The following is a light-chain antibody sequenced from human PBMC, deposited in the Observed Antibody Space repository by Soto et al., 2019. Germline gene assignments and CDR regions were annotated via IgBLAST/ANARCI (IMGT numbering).Light chain of an antibody. CDR3: QQSYSTLWT. CDR2: ATS. CDR1: QDIRSY. J-gene: IGKJ1*01. Sequence: DIEMTQSPSSLSASVGDRVTITCRTSQDIRSYLNWYQQRPGKAPKLLIYATSSLQSGVPSRFSGSGSGTDFALTISSLQPEDFATYYCQQSYSTLWTFGQGTKVDIK. V-gene: IGKV1-39*01.